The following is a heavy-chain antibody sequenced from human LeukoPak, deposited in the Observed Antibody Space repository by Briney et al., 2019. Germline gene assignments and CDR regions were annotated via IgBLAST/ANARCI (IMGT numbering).Heavy chain of an antibody. CDR3: AKDPSYYDSSGSLYYFDY. J-gene: IGHJ4*02. CDR2: IRYDGSNK. Sequence: PGGSLRLSCAASGFTFSSYGMHWVRQAPGKGLEWVAFIRYDGSNKYYADSVKGRFTISRDNSKNTLYLQMNSLRAEDTAVYYCAKDPSYYDSSGSLYYFDYWGQGTLVTVSS. CDR1: GFTFSSYG. V-gene: IGHV3-30*02. D-gene: IGHD3-22*01.